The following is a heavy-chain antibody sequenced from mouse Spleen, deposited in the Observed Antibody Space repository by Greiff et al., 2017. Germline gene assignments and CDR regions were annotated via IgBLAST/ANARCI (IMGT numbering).Heavy chain of an antibody. J-gene: IGHJ4*01. D-gene: IGHD2-4*01. CDR1: GYSITSDYA. Sequence: EVKLVESGPGLVKPSQSLSLTCTVTGYSITSDYAWNWIRQFPGNKLEWMGYISYSGSTSYNPSLKSRISITRDTSKNQFFLQLNSVTTEDTATYYCAREDDSYYAMDYWGQGTSVTVSS. CDR3: AREDDSYYAMDY. V-gene: IGHV3-2*02. CDR2: ISYSGST.